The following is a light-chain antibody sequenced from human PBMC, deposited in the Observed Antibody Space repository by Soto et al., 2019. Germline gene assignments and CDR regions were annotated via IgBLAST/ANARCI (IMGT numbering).Light chain of an antibody. V-gene: IGLV1-40*01. Sequence: QSVLTQPPSVSGAPGQRVTISCTGSSSNIGAGYDVHWYQQLPGTAPKLLIYGNSNRPSGVPDRFSGSKSGTSASLAITGLQAEDEADYYCGSYAGGNTFVFGTGTKLTVL. CDR2: GNS. CDR3: GSYAGGNTFV. CDR1: SSNIGAGYD. J-gene: IGLJ1*01.